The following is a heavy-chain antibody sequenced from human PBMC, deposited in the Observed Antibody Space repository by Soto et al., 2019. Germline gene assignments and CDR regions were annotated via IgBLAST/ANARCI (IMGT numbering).Heavy chain of an antibody. D-gene: IGHD2-21*02. J-gene: IGHJ4*02. CDR3: ARDWGRYCGGDCFIDY. CDR2: IWYDGSNK. V-gene: IGHV3-33*01. CDR1: GFTFSSYG. Sequence: QVQLVESGGGVVQPGRSLRLSCAASGFTFSSYGMHWVRQAPGKGLEWVAVIWYDGSNKYYADSVKGRFTISRDNSMNTQYMQMNSLRTEDTAMYYCARDWGRYCGGDCFIDYWGQGTQVTVSS.